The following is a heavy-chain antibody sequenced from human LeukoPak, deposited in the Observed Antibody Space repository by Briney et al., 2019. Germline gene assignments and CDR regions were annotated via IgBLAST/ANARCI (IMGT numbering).Heavy chain of an antibody. CDR1: GFTFSSYG. D-gene: IGHD5-18*01. J-gene: IGHJ4*02. Sequence: GGSLRLSCAASGFTFSSYGMSWVRQAPGKGLEWVSAISGSGGSTYYADSVKGRFTISRDNSKNTLYLQMNSLRAEDTAVYYCAKDREVSYGLYFDYWGQGTLVTVSS. CDR2: ISGSGGST. V-gene: IGHV3-23*01. CDR3: AKDREVSYGLYFDY.